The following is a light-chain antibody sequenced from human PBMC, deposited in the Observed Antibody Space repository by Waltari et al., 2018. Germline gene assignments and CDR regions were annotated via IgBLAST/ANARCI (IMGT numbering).Light chain of an antibody. CDR1: QSVRNN. J-gene: IGKJ1*01. CDR3: QQYNKWPTWT. CDR2: GAS. V-gene: IGKV3-15*01. Sequence: EIVMTQSPATLSVSPGERATLSCRASQSVRNNLAWFQQKPGQVPRLLIYGASTRATGSPARFSGSGSGTDFTLTISSLQSEDFAVYYCQQYNKWPTWTFGQGTKVEIK.